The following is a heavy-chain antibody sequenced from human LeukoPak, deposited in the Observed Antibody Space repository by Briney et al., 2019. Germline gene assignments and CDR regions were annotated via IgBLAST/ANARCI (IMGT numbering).Heavy chain of an antibody. Sequence: GGSLRLSCAASGFTFDDYGMYWVRQAPGKGLEWVSGISWNRGSIGYADSVKGRFTISRDNAKNSLYLQMNSLRAEDTALYYCAKGGGSGYYYYGMDVWGQGTTVTVSS. CDR2: ISWNRGSI. V-gene: IGHV3-9*01. J-gene: IGHJ6*02. CDR3: AKGGGSGYYYYGMDV. CDR1: GFTFDDYG. D-gene: IGHD3-10*01.